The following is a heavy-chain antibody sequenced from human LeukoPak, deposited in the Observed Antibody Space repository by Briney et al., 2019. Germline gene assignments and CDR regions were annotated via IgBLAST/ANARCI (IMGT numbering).Heavy chain of an antibody. CDR1: GYTFTKYG. J-gene: IGHJ4*02. Sequence: ASVKVSCQASGYTFTKYGINWVRLAPGQGLEWVGWISTSNGNTDYEKKFQGRLTLTTDTSTSTAYMELRSLRSDDTAVYFCARTYDVLTGRDSWGQGTLVTVSS. CDR3: ARTYDVLTGRDS. D-gene: IGHD3-9*01. CDR2: ISTSNGNT. V-gene: IGHV1-18*01.